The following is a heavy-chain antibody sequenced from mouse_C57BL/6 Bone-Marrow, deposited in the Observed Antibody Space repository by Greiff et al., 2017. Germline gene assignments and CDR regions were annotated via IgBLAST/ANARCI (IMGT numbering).Heavy chain of an antibody. CDR3: ASSGLAMDY. CDR2: ISSGSSTI. J-gene: IGHJ4*01. CDR1: GFTFSDYG. V-gene: IGHV5-17*01. Sequence: EVKLMESGGGLVKPGGSLKLSCAASGFTFSDYGMHWVRQAPEQGLEWVAYISSGSSTIYYADTVKGRFTISRDNAKNTLFLQMTSLRSEDTAMYYCASSGLAMDYWGQGTSVTVSS. D-gene: IGHD1-3*01.